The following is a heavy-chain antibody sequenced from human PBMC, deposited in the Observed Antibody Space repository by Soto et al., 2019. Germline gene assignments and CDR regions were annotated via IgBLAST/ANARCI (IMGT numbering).Heavy chain of an antibody. V-gene: IGHV1-69*13. CDR1: GGTFSSYA. J-gene: IGHJ6*02. CDR3: ASPYQLPTYYYGMDV. CDR2: IIPIFGTA. Sequence: VASVKVSCKASGGTFSSYAISWVRQAPGQGLEWMGGIIPIFGTANYAQKFQGRVTITADESTSTAYMELSSLRSEDTAVYYCASPYQLPTYYYGMDVWGQGTTVTVSS. D-gene: IGHD2-2*01.